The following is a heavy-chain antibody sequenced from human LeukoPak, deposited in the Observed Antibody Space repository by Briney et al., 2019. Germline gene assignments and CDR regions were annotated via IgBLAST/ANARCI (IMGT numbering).Heavy chain of an antibody. J-gene: IGHJ4*02. CDR3: TRDRAVAGIFGY. CDR1: GFTFGDYA. V-gene: IGHV3-49*04. CDR2: IRSKAYGGTT. D-gene: IGHD6-19*01. Sequence: GGSLRLSCTASGFTFGDYAMSWVRQAPGKGLEWVGFIRSKAYGGTTEYAASAKGRFTISRDDSKSIAYLQMNSLKTEDTAVYYCTRDRAVAGIFGYWGQGTLVTVSS.